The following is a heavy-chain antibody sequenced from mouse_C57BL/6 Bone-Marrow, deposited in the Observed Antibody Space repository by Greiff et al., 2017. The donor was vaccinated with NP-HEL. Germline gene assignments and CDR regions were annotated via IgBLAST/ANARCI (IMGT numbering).Heavy chain of an antibody. CDR1: GFSLTSYG. CDR3: ARHNYYSNYLPY. D-gene: IGHD2-5*01. CDR2: LWSDGST. Sequence: QVQLKESGPGLVAPSQSLSITCTVSGFSLTSYGVHWVRQPPGKGLEWLVVLWSDGSTTYNSALKSRLSISKDNSKSQVFLKMNSLQTDDTAMYYCARHNYYSNYLPYWDQGTLVTVSA. J-gene: IGHJ3*01. V-gene: IGHV2-6-1*01.